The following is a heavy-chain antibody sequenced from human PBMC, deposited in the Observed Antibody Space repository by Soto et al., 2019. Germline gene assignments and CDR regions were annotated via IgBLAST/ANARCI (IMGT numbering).Heavy chain of an antibody. V-gene: IGHV3-23*01. CDR3: AKSPGMYYYDSSGYYHYDE. Sequence: PGGSLRLSCAASGFTFSSYAMSWVRQAPGKGLGWVSAISGSGVSTYYADSVKGRFTISRDNSKNTLYLQMNSLRAEDTAVYYCAKSPGMYYYDSSGYYHYDEWGQGTLVTVSS. J-gene: IGHJ4*02. CDR2: ISGSGVST. CDR1: GFTFSSYA. D-gene: IGHD3-22*01.